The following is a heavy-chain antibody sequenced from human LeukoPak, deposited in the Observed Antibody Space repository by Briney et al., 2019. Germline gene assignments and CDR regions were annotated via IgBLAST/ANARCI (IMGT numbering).Heavy chain of an antibody. D-gene: IGHD5-18*01. CDR3: ARRGLGYSYGNFDY. CDR2: IYYSGST. Sequence: SETLSLTCTVSGGSISSGGYYWGWIRQPPGKGLEWIGSIYYSGSTYYNPSLKSRVTISVDTSKNQFSLKLSSVTAADTAVYYCARRGLGYSYGNFDYWGQGTLVTVSS. CDR1: GGSISSGGYY. V-gene: IGHV4-39*01. J-gene: IGHJ4*02.